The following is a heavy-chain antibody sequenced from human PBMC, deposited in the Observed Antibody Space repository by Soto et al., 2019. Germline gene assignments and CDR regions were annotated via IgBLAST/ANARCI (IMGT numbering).Heavy chain of an antibody. Sequence: GGSLRLSCAASGFTISTYAMSWVRQAPGKGLERVSAINGNGDRAYYAESVKGRFTISRDNSKNTVYLQMNSLRAEDTAVYYCAVRSDAFDVWGQGTMVTVSS. CDR2: INGNGDRA. J-gene: IGHJ3*01. CDR1: GFTISTYA. CDR3: AVRSDAFDV. V-gene: IGHV3-23*01.